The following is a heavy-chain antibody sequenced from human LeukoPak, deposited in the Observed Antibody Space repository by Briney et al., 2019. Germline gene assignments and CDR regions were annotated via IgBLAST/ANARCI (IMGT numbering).Heavy chain of an antibody. J-gene: IGHJ6*02. V-gene: IGHV4-59*11. D-gene: IGHD3-10*01. Sequence: PSETLSLTCTVSGAPISSHYWTWIRQSPGQGLEWIGYISYSGSTNSDPSLRSRVTISLDSSKKQFSLRLTSVTAADTAVYYCARAYYGSGSYYNYFHYGVDVWGQGTTVTVSS. CDR3: ARAYYGSGSYYNYFHYGVDV. CDR2: ISYSGST. CDR1: GAPISSHY.